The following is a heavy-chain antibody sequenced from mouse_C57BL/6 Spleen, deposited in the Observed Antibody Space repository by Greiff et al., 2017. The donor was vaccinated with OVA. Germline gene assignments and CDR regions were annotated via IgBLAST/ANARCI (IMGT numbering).Heavy chain of an antibody. CDR2: IWSGGST. CDR3: ARNLNYGNYVDNAMDY. J-gene: IGHJ4*01. CDR1: GFSLTSYG. D-gene: IGHD2-1*01. V-gene: IGHV2-2*01. Sequence: QVQLQQSGPGLVQPSQSLSITCTVSGFSLTSYGVHWVRQSPGKGLEWLGVIWSGGSTDYNAAFISRLSISKDNSKSQVFFKMNSLQADDTAIYYCARNLNYGNYVDNAMDYWGQGTTVTVSS.